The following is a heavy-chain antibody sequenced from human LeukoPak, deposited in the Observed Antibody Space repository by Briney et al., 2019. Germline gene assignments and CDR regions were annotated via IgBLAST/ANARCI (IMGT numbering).Heavy chain of an antibody. CDR3: AKKSRGATTSADYFDY. D-gene: IGHD1-26*01. CDR1: GFTFSTYA. CDR2: ITASGTAT. J-gene: IGHJ4*02. V-gene: IGHV3-23*01. Sequence: PGGSLRLSCAASGFTFSTYAMTWVRQVPGKGPEWVSRITASGTATYFADSVKGRFSLSRDNSKNTLYLQMNSLRVGDTAVYYCAKKSRGATTSADYFDYWGQGTLVTVSS.